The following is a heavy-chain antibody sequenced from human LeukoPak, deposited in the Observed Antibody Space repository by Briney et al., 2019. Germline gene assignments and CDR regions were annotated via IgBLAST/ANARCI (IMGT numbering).Heavy chain of an antibody. D-gene: IGHD6-19*01. V-gene: IGHV1-2*02. CDR1: GYTFTGYY. CDR3: ARDGEQWLVSGENWFDP. Sequence: ASVKVSCKASGYTFTGYYMHWVRQAPGQGLEWMGWINPNSGGTNYAQKFQGRVTMTRDTSISTAYMELSRLRSDDTAVYYCARDGEQWLVSGENWFDPWGQGTLVTVSS. J-gene: IGHJ5*02. CDR2: INPNSGGT.